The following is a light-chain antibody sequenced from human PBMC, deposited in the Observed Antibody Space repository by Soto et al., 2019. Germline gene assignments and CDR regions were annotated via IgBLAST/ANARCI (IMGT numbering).Light chain of an antibody. CDR2: LNSDGSH. CDR1: SGHSSYA. J-gene: IGLJ2*01. CDR3: QTWDTGIQV. V-gene: IGLV4-69*01. Sequence: QLVLTQSPSASASLGASVKLTCTLSSGHSSYAIAWHQQQPEKGPRYLMKLNSDGSHSQGDGIPDRFSGSSSGAERYLTISSLQSEDEADYYCQTWDTGIQVFGGGTKLTVL.